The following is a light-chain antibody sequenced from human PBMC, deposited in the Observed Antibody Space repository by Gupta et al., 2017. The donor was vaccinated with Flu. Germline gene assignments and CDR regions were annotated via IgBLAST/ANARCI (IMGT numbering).Light chain of an antibody. J-gene: IGKJ1*01. V-gene: IGKV3-20*01. CDR1: QSVNADY. Sequence: EIVLTQSPGTLSLSPGERATLSCRSSQSVNADYLAWYQQRPGQAPRLLIYDASSRATGIPDRFSGSGSGTDFTLTISRLEPEDFAVYHCQQDWSSPLTFGQGTKLEIK. CDR2: DAS. CDR3: QQDWSSPLT.